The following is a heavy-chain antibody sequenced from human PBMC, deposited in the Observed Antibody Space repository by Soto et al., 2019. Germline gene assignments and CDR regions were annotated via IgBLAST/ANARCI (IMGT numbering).Heavy chain of an antibody. J-gene: IGHJ2*01. D-gene: IGHD2-21*02. CDR3: TREAAPYCGGDCYSGFDL. V-gene: IGHV3-33*01. CDR2: IWFDGSNK. Sequence: QVQLVESGGGVVQPGRSLRLSCAASGFTFSSYGMHWVRQAPGKGLEWVAVIWFDGSNKYYADSVKGRFTISRDNSKNTLYLQMNSLRAEDTAVYYCTREAAPYCGGDCYSGFDLWGRGTLVTVSS. CDR1: GFTFSSYG.